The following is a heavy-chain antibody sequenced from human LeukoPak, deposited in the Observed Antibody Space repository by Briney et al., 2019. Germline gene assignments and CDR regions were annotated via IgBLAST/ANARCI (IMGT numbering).Heavy chain of an antibody. V-gene: IGHV3-33*08. D-gene: IGHD3-22*01. CDR2: IWYDGSNK. CDR1: GFTFSGYW. CDR3: ARDYYDSSGYYPDAFDI. J-gene: IGHJ3*02. Sequence: GGSLRLSCAASGFTFSGYWMNWVRRTPGKGLEWVAVIWYDGSNKYYADSVRGRFTISRDNSKNTLYLRMNSLRAEDTAVYYCARDYYDSSGYYPDAFDIWGQGTTVTVSS.